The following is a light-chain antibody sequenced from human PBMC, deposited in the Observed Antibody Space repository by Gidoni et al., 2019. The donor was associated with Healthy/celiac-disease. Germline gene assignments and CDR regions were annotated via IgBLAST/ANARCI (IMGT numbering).Light chain of an antibody. Sequence: DNVVTQSPPSLPVTPGEPASITSRSSQSLLHSNRYNYLDWYLQKPGQSPQLLIYLGSNRASGVPDRFSGRGSGTDFTLKISRVEAEDVGVYYCMQARQTPYTFGQGTKLEIK. J-gene: IGKJ2*01. V-gene: IGKV2-28*01. CDR1: QSLLHSNRYNY. CDR3: MQARQTPYT. CDR2: LGS.